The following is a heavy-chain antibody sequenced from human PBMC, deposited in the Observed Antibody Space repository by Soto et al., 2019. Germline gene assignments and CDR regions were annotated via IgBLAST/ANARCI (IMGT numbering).Heavy chain of an antibody. J-gene: IGHJ5*02. V-gene: IGHV4-30-4*01. CDR1: GGSISSGDYY. CDR3: ARATIVLVPAAMVSHWFDP. D-gene: IGHD2-2*01. Sequence: TSETLSLTCTVSGGSISSGDYYWSWIRQPPGKGLEWIGYIYYSGSTYYNSSLKSRVTISVDTSKNQFSLKLSSVTAADTAVYYCARATIVLVPAAMVSHWFDPWGQGTLVTVSS. CDR2: IYYSGST.